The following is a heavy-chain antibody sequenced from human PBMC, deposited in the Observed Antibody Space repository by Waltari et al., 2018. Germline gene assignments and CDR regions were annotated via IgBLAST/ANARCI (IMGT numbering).Heavy chain of an antibody. CDR3: AKDRRSSGWYWGDY. CDR2: ISGSGGST. V-gene: IGHV3-23*04. CDR1: GFTVSSNY. Sequence: EVQLVESGGGLIQPGGSLRLSCAASGFTVSSNYMSWVRQAPGKGLEWVSAISGSGGSTYYADSVKGRFTISRDNSKNTLYLQMNSLRAEDTAVYYCAKDRRSSGWYWGDYWGQGTLVTVSS. D-gene: IGHD6-19*01. J-gene: IGHJ4*02.